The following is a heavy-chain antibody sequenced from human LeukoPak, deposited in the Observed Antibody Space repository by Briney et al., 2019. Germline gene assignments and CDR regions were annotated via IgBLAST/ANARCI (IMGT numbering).Heavy chain of an antibody. Sequence: PSETLSLTCTVSGGSVSSGSYYWSWIRQPPGKGLEWIGYIYYSGSTNYNPSLKSRVTISVDTSKNQFSLKLSSVTAADTAVYYCAREVGITIFGVSYYGMDVWGQGTTVTVSS. CDR2: IYYSGST. D-gene: IGHD3-3*01. J-gene: IGHJ6*02. CDR1: GGSVSSGSYY. V-gene: IGHV4-61*01. CDR3: AREVGITIFGVSYYGMDV.